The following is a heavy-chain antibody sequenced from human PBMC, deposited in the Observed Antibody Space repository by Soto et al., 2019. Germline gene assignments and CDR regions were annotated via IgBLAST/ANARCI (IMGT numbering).Heavy chain of an antibody. D-gene: IGHD6-13*01. CDR1: GYRFTDHW. Sequence: PGESLKISCKVSGYRFTDHWIGWVRQMPGKGLEWMGIIYPGDSDTRYSPSFQGRVTISVDKSIGTAYLQWSRLQAADTATYYCARRADSSNWYGHWFDTWGQGTLVTVSS. V-gene: IGHV5-51*01. CDR2: IYPGDSDT. J-gene: IGHJ5*02. CDR3: ARRADSSNWYGHWFDT.